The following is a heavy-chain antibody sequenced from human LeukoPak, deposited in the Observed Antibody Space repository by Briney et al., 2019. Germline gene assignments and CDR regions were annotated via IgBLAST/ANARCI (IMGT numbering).Heavy chain of an antibody. J-gene: IGHJ4*02. CDR2: IYTNGST. V-gene: IGHV4-4*07. CDR3: ARTAYYYDSEYFDY. Sequence: SETLSLTCTGSGVSISSYYWSWIRQPAGKGLEWIVRIYTNGSTKYNPSLKSRVTMSVEKSKNQFSLKLNSVTAADTAVYYCARTAYYYDSEYFDYWGQGTLVTVSS. D-gene: IGHD3-22*01. CDR1: GVSISSYY.